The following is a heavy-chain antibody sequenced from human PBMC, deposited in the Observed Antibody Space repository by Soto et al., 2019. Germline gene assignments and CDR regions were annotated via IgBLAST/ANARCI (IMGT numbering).Heavy chain of an antibody. J-gene: IGHJ1*01. CDR1: GGSTGSSGYY. CDR2: ISYKGTP. D-gene: IGHD3-22*01. CDR3: AGPAFGYYRENGGYYGCGN. V-gene: IGHV4-39*01. Sequence: SETLSLTCTVSGGSTGSSGYYWGWIRQPPGKGLEWIASISYKGTPYYNPSLQSRVTISLDMSKNQFSLKFDSVTAAHSAVFYCAGPAFGYYRENGGYYGCGNWGQGTMVAVSS.